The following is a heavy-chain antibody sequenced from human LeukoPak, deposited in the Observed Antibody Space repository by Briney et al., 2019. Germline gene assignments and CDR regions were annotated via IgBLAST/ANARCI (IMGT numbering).Heavy chain of an antibody. CDR2: INPNSGGT. CDR3: ARSGTAFNPREYIDY. J-gene: IGHJ4*02. V-gene: IGHV1-2*02. CDR1: GYTSTGYY. Sequence: ASVKVSCKASGYTSTGYYMHWVRQAPGQGLEWMGWINPNSGGTNYAQKFQGRVTMTRDTSISTAYMELSRLRSDDTAVYYCARSGTAFNPREYIDYWGQGTLVTVSS. D-gene: IGHD2/OR15-2a*01.